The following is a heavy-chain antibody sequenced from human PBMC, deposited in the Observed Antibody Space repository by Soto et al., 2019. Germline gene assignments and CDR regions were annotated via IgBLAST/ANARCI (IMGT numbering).Heavy chain of an antibody. D-gene: IGHD5-12*01. J-gene: IGHJ6*02. V-gene: IGHV4-31*03. CDR2: IYYSGST. Sequence: PSETLSLTCTVSGGSISSGGYYWSWIRQHPGKGLEWIGYIYYSGSTYYNPSLKSRVTISVDTSKNQFSLKLSSVTAADTAVYYCARLSRGLHNVWGQGTTVTVSS. CDR1: GGSISSGGYY. CDR3: ARLSRGLHNV.